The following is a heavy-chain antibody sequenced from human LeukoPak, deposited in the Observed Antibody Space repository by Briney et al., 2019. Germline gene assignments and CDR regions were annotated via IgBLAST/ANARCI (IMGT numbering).Heavy chain of an antibody. CDR1: GGPLRSNFYY. J-gene: IGHJ4*02. CDR2: VSSSGKT. D-gene: IGHD2/OR15-2a*01. Sequence: SETLSLTCTVSGGPLRSNFYYWGWIRRPPGKGLEWIGCVSSSGKTNFNPSLKSRVTISSDMTNHQFSLKLHSVTTADTAVYYCATSTNIAVIDYWGQGTLVTISS. V-gene: IGHV4-61*05. CDR3: ATSTNIAVIDY.